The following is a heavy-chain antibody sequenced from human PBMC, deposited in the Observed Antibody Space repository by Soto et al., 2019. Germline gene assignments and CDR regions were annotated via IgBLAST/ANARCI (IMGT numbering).Heavy chain of an antibody. CDR1: DGSVNTGNYY. Sequence: QVQLQESGPGLVKPSETLSLTCSVSDGSVNTGNYYWSWIRQPPGKGLEWIGHIYYIGTTNYNPSLKSRVTISVDTSKKQFSLKVTYVTAADTAVYFCAREEKQLSRYGGDFDYWGQGILVTVSS. CDR2: IYYIGTT. D-gene: IGHD3-16*01. V-gene: IGHV4-61*01. J-gene: IGHJ4*02. CDR3: AREEKQLSRYGGDFDY.